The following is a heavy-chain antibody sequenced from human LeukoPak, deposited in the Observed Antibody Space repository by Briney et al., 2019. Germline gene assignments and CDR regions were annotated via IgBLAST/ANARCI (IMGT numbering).Heavy chain of an antibody. J-gene: IGHJ4*02. CDR2: ISYDGSNK. V-gene: IGHV3-30-3*01. CDR3: ARDGGYYDSSGYYPPGY. Sequence: GGSLRLSCAASGFTFSSYAMHWVRQAPGKGLEWVAVISYDGSNKYYADSVKGRFTISRDNSKNTLYLQMNSLRAEDTAVYYCARDGGYYDSSGYYPPGYWGQGTLVTVSS. D-gene: IGHD3-22*01. CDR1: GFTFSSYA.